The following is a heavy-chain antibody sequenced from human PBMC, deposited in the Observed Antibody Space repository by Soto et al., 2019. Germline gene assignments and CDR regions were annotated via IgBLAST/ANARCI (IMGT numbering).Heavy chain of an antibody. CDR1: GGSISTYY. D-gene: IGHD2-8*01. J-gene: IGHJ4*02. Sequence: QVQLQESGPGLVKPSETLSFTCTVSGGSISTYYWSWIRQPPGKGLEWIGYIYYSGTASYNPSLKSRVTISLDTSKKKFSLKLSSVTAADTAVYYCARGGHCTDGVCSALDYWGQGTLVTVSS. CDR2: IYYSGTA. CDR3: ARGGHCTDGVCSALDY. V-gene: IGHV4-59*08.